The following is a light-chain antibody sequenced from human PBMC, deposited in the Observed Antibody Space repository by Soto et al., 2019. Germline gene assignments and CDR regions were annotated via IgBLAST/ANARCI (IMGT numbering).Light chain of an antibody. CDR3: NSWTRSSTYI. CDR1: SXDVGGYNY. CDR2: EVS. Sequence: QSVLTQPASVSGSPGQSITISCTGTSXDVGGYNYVTWHQQHPGKVPKLIIYEVSNRPSGVSDRFSGSKSGNTASLTTSGLQAEDEADYYCNSWTRSSTYIFGTGTKGTVL. J-gene: IGLJ1*01. V-gene: IGLV2-14*01.